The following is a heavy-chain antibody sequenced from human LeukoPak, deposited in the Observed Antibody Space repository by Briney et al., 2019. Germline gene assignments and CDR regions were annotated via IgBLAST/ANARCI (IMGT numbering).Heavy chain of an antibody. CDR3: AKEHDYSNAAPEWGFDS. CDR1: GFNFNIYA. CDR2: ISGSSSHT. Sequence: TGGSLRLSCAASGFNFNIYAMSWVRQAPGKGLQWVSGISGSSSHTLDADSVRGRFTISRDTTRNTLYLHMNSLRAEDTALYYCAKEHDYSNAAPEWGFDSWGQGTLVTVSS. J-gene: IGHJ4*02. V-gene: IGHV3-23*01. D-gene: IGHD3-3*01.